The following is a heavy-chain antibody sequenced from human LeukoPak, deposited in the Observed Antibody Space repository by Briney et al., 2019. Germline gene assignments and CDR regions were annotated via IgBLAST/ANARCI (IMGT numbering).Heavy chain of an antibody. CDR2: INSDGSST. CDR3: ARRYYYDSSGYYSLAFDY. V-gene: IGHV3-74*01. D-gene: IGHD3-22*01. Sequence: PGGSLRLSCAASGFSFGGSWMHWVRQAPGKGLVWVSRINSDGSSTSYADSVKGRFTISRDNAKNTLYLQMNSLRAEDTAVYYCARRYYYDSSGYYSLAFDYWGQGTLVTVSS. J-gene: IGHJ4*02. CDR1: GFSFGGSW.